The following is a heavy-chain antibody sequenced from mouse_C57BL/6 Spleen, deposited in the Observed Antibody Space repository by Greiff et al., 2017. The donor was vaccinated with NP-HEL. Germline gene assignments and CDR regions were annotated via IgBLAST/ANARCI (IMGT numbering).Heavy chain of an antibody. CDR3: ARPTVVAPYWYFDV. CDR2: IYPGSGST. CDR1: GYTFTSYW. V-gene: IGHV1-55*01. J-gene: IGHJ1*03. Sequence: QVQLQQPGAELVKPGASVKMSCKASGYTFTSYWITWVKQRPGQGLEWIGDIYPGSGSTNYNEKFKSKATLTVDTSSSTAYMQLSSLTSEDSAVYYCARPTVVAPYWYFDVWGTGTTVTVSS. D-gene: IGHD1-1*01.